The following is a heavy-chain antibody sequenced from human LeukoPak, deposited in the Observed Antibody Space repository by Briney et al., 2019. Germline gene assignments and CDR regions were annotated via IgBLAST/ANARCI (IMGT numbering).Heavy chain of an antibody. D-gene: IGHD1-1*01. Sequence: SETLSLTCAVYGGSFSGYYWSWIRQPPGKGLEWIGEINHSGSTNYNPSLKSRVTISVDTSKNQFSLKLSSVTAADTAVYYCARGPNWNDRVFDYWGQGTLVTVSS. V-gene: IGHV4-34*01. J-gene: IGHJ4*02. CDR3: ARGPNWNDRVFDY. CDR2: INHSGST. CDR1: GGSFSGYY.